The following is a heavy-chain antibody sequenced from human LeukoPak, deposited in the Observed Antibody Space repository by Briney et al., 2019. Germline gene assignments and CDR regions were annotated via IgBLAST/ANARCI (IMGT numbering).Heavy chain of an antibody. CDR2: IIPILGIA. Sequence: GASVKVSCKASGYTFSSYAISWVRQAPGQGLEWMGRIIPILGIANYAQKFQGRVTITADKSTSTAYMELSSLRSEDTAVYYCARDGEDSIVVVPAAIPGDYWGQGTLVTVSS. J-gene: IGHJ4*02. CDR1: GYTFSSYA. D-gene: IGHD2-2*01. CDR3: ARDGEDSIVVVPAAIPGDY. V-gene: IGHV1-69*04.